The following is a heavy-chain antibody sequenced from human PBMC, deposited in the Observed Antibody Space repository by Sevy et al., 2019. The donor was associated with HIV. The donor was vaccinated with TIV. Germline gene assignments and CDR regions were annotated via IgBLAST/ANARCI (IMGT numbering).Heavy chain of an antibody. CDR1: GFTFSSYW. CDR3: AAGGDCSSTSCPLNYYYYGMDV. J-gene: IGHJ6*02. D-gene: IGHD2-2*01. CDR2: IKQDGSEK. Sequence: GGSLRLSCAASGFTFSSYWMSWVRQAPGKGLEWVANIKQDGSEKYYVDSVKGRFTISRDNAKNSLYLQMNSLRAEDTAVYYCAAGGDCSSTSCPLNYYYYGMDVWGQGTTVTVSS. V-gene: IGHV3-7*03.